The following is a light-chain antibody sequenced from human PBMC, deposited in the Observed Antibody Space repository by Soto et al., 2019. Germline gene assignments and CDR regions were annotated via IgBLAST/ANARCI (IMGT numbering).Light chain of an antibody. J-gene: IGKJ1*01. V-gene: IGKV1-39*01. Sequence: DIQMTQSPSSLSASVGDRLTITCRASEDIRSYLNWYQQRPGKAPNLLIYGASRLQSGVPSRFSGSGSGTDFTLTISSLQPEDFALYYCQQSYTSPPTFGQGTKVEVK. CDR2: GAS. CDR3: QQSYTSPPT. CDR1: EDIRSY.